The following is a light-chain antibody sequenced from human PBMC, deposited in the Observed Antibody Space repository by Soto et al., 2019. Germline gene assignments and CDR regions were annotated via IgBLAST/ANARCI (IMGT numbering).Light chain of an antibody. CDR2: GAS. CDR3: QQYNNWYT. J-gene: IGKJ2*01. Sequence: EIVMTQSPATLSVSPGERATLSCRASQSVTSNLAWYQQKPGQAPRLLMYGASTRATGIPARFSGSGSGTEFTLTISSLKSEDFAVYYCQQYNNWYTFGQGTKLEIK. V-gene: IGKV3-15*01. CDR1: QSVTSN.